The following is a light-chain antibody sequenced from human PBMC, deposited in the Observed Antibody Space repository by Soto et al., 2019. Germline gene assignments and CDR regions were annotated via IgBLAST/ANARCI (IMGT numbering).Light chain of an antibody. CDR3: QQYGRSPIT. Sequence: MVLTQSPGTLSLSPGDGATLSCRASQGFXSNFGWYKVKSGQAPRFITDAASSRATGIPDRLSGSGSATDFTPTISRLEPEDFAVYYCQQYGRSPITFGQGTRLEIK. V-gene: IGKV3-20*01. J-gene: IGKJ5*01. CDR2: AAS. CDR1: QGFXSN.